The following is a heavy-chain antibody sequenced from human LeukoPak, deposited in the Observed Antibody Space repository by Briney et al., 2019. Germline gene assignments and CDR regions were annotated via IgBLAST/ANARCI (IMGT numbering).Heavy chain of an antibody. CDR2: IIPIFGTT. CDR3: ARSGEIAVAGIDDY. V-gene: IGHV1-69*05. CDR1: GGTFSRYA. J-gene: IGHJ4*02. D-gene: IGHD6-19*01. Sequence: ASVKVSCKASGGTFSRYAISWVRQAPGQGLEWMGRIIPIFGTTNHAQKFQGRVTINTDKSTSTAYMELSSLRSEDTAVYYCARSGEIAVAGIDDYWGQGTLVTVSS.